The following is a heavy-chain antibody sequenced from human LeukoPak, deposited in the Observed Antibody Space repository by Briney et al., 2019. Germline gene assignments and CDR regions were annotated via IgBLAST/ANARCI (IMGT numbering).Heavy chain of an antibody. CDR3: VRGYSFGPYGMDV. Sequence: PGGSLRLSCSASGFPFSSYAMHWVRQAPGKGLEYVSAISDSGGSTYYADSVKGSFTISRDNSKNTLYLQMSSLGAEDTAVYFCVRGYSFGPYGMDVWGQGTTVTVSS. CDR1: GFPFSSYA. D-gene: IGHD2-15*01. J-gene: IGHJ6*02. V-gene: IGHV3-64D*09. CDR2: ISDSGGST.